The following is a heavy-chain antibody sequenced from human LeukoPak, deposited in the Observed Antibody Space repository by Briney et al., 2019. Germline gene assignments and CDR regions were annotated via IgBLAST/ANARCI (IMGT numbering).Heavy chain of an antibody. CDR3: ANDSIRFDTSYFDY. CDR1: GFTFDDYA. J-gene: IGHJ4*02. V-gene: IGHV3-9*01. Sequence: PGGSLRLSCAASGFTFDDYAMHWVRQAPGKGLEWVSGISWNSGSIGYADSVKGRFTISRDNAKNSLYLQMNSLRAEDTALYYCANDSIRFDTSYFDYWGQGTLVTVSS. D-gene: IGHD3-3*02. CDR2: ISWNSGSI.